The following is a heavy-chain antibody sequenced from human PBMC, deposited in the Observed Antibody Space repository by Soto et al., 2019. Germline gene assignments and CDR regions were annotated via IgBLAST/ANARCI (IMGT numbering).Heavy chain of an antibody. CDR1: GFSLSTSGEA. Sequence: QITLKASGPALVKPTPTLTLTCTFSGFSLSTSGEAVGWICQPPGEALEWLALIYWADDHRFNPTLKTRRPITKKTAKHTPGITPTNMYPLNTATYNWTHYVSASPAGWFDQWGLGIVVTVSS. V-gene: IGHV2-5*02. D-gene: IGHD3-10*01. CDR2: IYWADDH. CDR3: THYVSASPAGWFDQ. J-gene: IGHJ5*02.